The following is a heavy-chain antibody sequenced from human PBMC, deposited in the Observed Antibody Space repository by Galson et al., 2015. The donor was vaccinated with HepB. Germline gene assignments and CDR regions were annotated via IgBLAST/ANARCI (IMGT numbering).Heavy chain of an antibody. D-gene: IGHD2-2*01. CDR2: LSSTSSHI. Sequence: SLRLSCAASGLTFSSYSMTWVRQAPGKGLEWVSSLSSTSSHIYYADSVKGRFTTSRDSAKNSLYLQMNSLRAEDTAVYYCASDLQYCSSTTCPLDHWGQGIQVTVSS. CDR1: GLTFSSYS. V-gene: IGHV3-21*01. CDR3: ASDLQYCSSTTCPLDH. J-gene: IGHJ4*02.